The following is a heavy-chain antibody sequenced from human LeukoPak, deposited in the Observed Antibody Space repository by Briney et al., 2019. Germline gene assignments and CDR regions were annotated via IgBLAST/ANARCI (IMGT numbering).Heavy chain of an antibody. CDR3: ARGGGSGCFDY. Sequence: GYSVKVSCKASGGTFSSYAISWVRQAPGQELEWMGGIIPIFGTANYAQKFQGRVTITADESTSTAYMELSSLRSEDTAVYYCARGGGSGCFDYWGQGTLVTVPS. J-gene: IGHJ4*02. CDR2: IIPIFGTA. D-gene: IGHD3-10*01. V-gene: IGHV1-69*01. CDR1: GGTFSSYA.